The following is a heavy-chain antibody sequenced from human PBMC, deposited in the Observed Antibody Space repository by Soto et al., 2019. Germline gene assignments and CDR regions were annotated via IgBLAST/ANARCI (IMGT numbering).Heavy chain of an antibody. CDR3: ARDPPLLWFGELLSFYYYYMDV. CDR1: GYTFTSYG. Sequence: QVQLVQSGAEVKKPGASVKVSCKASGYTFTSYGISWVRQAPGQGLEWMGWISAYNGNTNYAQQLQGRVTMPTDTSTSTAYMELRSLRSDDTAVYYCARDPPLLWFGELLSFYYYYMDVWGKGTTVTVSS. D-gene: IGHD3-10*01. CDR2: ISAYNGNT. J-gene: IGHJ6*03. V-gene: IGHV1-18*01.